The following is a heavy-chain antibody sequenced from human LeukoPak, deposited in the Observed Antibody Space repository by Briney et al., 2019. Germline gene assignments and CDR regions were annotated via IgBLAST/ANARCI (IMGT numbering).Heavy chain of an antibody. CDR1: GFTVSSNY. Sequence: GGSLRLSCAASGFTVSSNYMSWVRQAPGKGLEWVSVFYSGGRTYYSDSVKGRLTISRENSKNTLYLQMNSLRAEDAAVYYCARGCYYGSGITDQTVRSDAFDIWGQGTMVTVSS. CDR2: FYSGGRT. CDR3: ARGCYYGSGITDQTVRSDAFDI. J-gene: IGHJ3*02. D-gene: IGHD3-10*01. V-gene: IGHV3-53*01.